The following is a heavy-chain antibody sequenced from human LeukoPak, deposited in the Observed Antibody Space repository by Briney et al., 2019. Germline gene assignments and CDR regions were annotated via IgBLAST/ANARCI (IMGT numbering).Heavy chain of an antibody. D-gene: IGHD5-24*01. CDR1: GSSISSYY. J-gene: IGHJ6*03. CDR3: ARDQKDDYNYGYYYYMDV. V-gene: IGHV4-59*01. Sequence: PSETLSLTCTISGSSISSYYWSWIRQPPGKGLEWIGYMHYTGITNYNPSLNSRLSISIDPSKNQFSLKLRSVTAADSAVYYCARDQKDDYNYGYYYYMDVWGTGTTVTVSS. CDR2: MHYTGIT.